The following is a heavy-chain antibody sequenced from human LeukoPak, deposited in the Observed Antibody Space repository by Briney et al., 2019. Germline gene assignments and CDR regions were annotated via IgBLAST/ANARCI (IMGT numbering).Heavy chain of an antibody. CDR1: GGSFSGYY. J-gene: IGHJ3*02. CDR3: ARDPRDTEWLGAFDI. V-gene: IGHV4-38-2*02. Sequence: SETLSLTCAVYGGSFSGYYWGWIRQPPGKGREWIGSIYHSGITYYNPSLKSRVTISVDTSKNHFSLKLSSVTAADTAVYYCARDPRDTEWLGAFDIWGQGTMVTVSS. CDR2: IYHSGIT. D-gene: IGHD5-18*01.